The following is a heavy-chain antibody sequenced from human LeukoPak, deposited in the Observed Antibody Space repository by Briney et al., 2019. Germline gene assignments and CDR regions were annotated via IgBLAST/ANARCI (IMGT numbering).Heavy chain of an antibody. J-gene: IGHJ5*02. CDR3: AHRRGGPFFDP. D-gene: IGHD2-15*01. CDR1: GFSLSSSGEC. Sequence: SGPTLVKPTQTLTLTCIFSGFSLSSSGECVGWIRQPPGQALECISLIYWDGDERYSPSLKSRLTITKDTSRNQVVLTLISMGPLDAATYFCAHRRGGPFFDPWGQGALVTVS. V-gene: IGHV2-5*02. CDR2: IYWDGDE.